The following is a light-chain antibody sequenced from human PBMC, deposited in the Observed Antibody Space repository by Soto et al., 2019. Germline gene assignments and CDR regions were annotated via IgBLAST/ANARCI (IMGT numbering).Light chain of an antibody. V-gene: IGKV3-20*01. CDR3: QQYGSSPRS. CDR1: QSVSSTY. CDR2: GAS. Sequence: EIVLTQSPGTLSLARGERATLSCRASQSVSSTYLAWYQHKLGQAPRLVIYGASSKASGIPDRFSGSGSGTDFTLTISRLEPEDFAVYYCQQYGSSPRSFGQGTKVDIK. J-gene: IGKJ1*01.